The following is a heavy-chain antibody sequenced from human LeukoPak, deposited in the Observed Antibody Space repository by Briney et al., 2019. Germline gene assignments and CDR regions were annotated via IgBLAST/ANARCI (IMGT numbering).Heavy chain of an antibody. CDR3: ARGSRTSCSSTSCPVESNWFDP. D-gene: IGHD2-2*01. CDR2: INHSGST. V-gene: IGHV4-34*01. CDR1: GVSFSGYY. J-gene: IGHJ5*02. Sequence: SETLSLTCAVYGVSFSGYYWSWIRQPPGKGLEWIGEINHSGSTNYNPSLKSRVTISVDTSKNQFSLKLSSVTAADTAVYYCARGSRTSCSSTSCPVESNWFDPWGQGTLVTVSS.